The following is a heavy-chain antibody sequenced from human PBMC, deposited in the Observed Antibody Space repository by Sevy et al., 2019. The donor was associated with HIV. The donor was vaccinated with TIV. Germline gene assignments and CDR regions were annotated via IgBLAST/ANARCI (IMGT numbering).Heavy chain of an antibody. V-gene: IGHV3-72*01. CDR1: GFTFSDHY. Sequence: GGSLRLSCVASGFTFSDHYMEWVRQAPGKGLEWVGRTRNKADGYTTEYAASVKGRFTISRDESKNSLYVQMNSLKAEVTAVYYCATHAGIAAAGRVFYYWGQGTLVTVSS. CDR2: TRNKADGYTT. J-gene: IGHJ4*02. CDR3: ATHAGIAAAGRVFYY. D-gene: IGHD6-13*01.